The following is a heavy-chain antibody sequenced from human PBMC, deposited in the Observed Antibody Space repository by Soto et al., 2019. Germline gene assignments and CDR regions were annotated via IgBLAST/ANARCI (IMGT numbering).Heavy chain of an antibody. Sequence: QVQLVQSGAEVKKPGSSVKVSCKASGGTFSSYAISWVRQAPGQGLEWMGGIIPIFGTANYAQKFQGRVTITADESTSTAYMELSILRSEDTAVYYCARDLDIVATSYNWFDPWGQGTLVTVSS. CDR2: IIPIFGTA. D-gene: IGHD5-12*01. V-gene: IGHV1-69*01. J-gene: IGHJ5*02. CDR1: GGTFSSYA. CDR3: ARDLDIVATSYNWFDP.